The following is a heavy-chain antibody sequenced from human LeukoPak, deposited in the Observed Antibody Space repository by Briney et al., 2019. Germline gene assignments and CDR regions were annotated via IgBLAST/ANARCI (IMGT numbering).Heavy chain of an antibody. Sequence: GGSLRLSCAASGFTFTKYAMNWVRQAPGKGLEWLSAISSSGDTYYADSVRGRFTISRDNSKNTVYLQMNRLRAEDTAVYYCAKDAVGGTAYYFDRWGRGTLVSVSS. CDR1: GFTFTKYA. V-gene: IGHV3-23*01. CDR2: ISSSGDT. D-gene: IGHD1-26*01. J-gene: IGHJ4*02. CDR3: AKDAVGGTAYYFDR.